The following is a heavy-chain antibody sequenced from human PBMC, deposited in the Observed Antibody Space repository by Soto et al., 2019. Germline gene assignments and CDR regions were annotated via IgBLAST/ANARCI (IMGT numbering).Heavy chain of an antibody. CDR2: ISWNGGSI. Sequence: EVQLVESGGGLVQPGRSLRLSCAASGLSFDDYAMHWVRQVPGKGLEWVSGISWNGGSIGYADSVKGRFSISRDNAKNSLYLQRNSLRVEETALYYCAKSMGGTANGMGVWGQGTTVTVSS. CDR3: AKSMGGTANGMGV. CDR1: GLSFDDYA. J-gene: IGHJ6*02. V-gene: IGHV3-9*01. D-gene: IGHD2-21*02.